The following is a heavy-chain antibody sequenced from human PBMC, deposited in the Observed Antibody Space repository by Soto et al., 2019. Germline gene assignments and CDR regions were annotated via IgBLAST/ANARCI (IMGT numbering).Heavy chain of an antibody. CDR1: GFTFSSYA. J-gene: IGHJ4*02. CDR2: ISYDGSNK. V-gene: IGHV3-30-3*01. CDR3: ARADYGGDYFDY. D-gene: IGHD4-17*01. Sequence: QVQLVESGGGVVQPGRSLSLSCAASGFTFSSYAMHWVRQAPGKGLEWVAVISYDGSNKYYADSVKGRFTISRDNSKNTLYLQMNSLRADDTAVYYCARADYGGDYFDYWGQGTLVTVSS.